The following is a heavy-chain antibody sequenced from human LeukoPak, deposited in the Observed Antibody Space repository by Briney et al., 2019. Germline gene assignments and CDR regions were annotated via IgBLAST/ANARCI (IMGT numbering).Heavy chain of an antibody. CDR2: IYYSGST. J-gene: IGHJ4*02. CDR3: ARVGDIVATIFDY. CDR1: GGSISSYY. Sequence: PSETLSLTCTVSGGSISSYYWSWIRQPPGKGLEWIGYIYYSGSTNYNPSLKSRVTISVDTSKNQFSLKLSSVTAADTAVYYCARVGDIVATIFDYWGQGTLVTVSS. V-gene: IGHV4-59*01. D-gene: IGHD5-12*01.